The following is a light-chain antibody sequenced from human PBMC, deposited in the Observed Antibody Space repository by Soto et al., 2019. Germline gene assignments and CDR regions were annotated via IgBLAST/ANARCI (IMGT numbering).Light chain of an antibody. V-gene: IGKV1-39*01. CDR2: AAS. CDR3: QQSYVSPYT. CDR1: QSISGY. Sequence: DIPMTQSPSSLSASLGDRVTITCRASQSISGYLNWYQQKPGKAPQLLIYAASFLQTGVPSRFSGRASGADFPVTISSLQPEDFATYYCQQSYVSPYTFGQGTNLDIK. J-gene: IGKJ2*01.